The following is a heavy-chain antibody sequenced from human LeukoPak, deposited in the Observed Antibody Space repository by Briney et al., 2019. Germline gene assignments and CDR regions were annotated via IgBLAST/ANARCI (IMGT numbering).Heavy chain of an antibody. CDR3: AKPSIAVAGDY. J-gene: IGHJ4*02. D-gene: IGHD6-19*01. Sequence: GGSLRLSCAASGFSFSRYAIHWVRQAPGKGLEWVSAISGSGGSTYYADSVNGRFTISRDNSKNTLYLQMNSLRAEDTAVYYCAKPSIAVAGDYWGQGTLVTVSS. CDR2: ISGSGGST. CDR1: GFSFSRYA. V-gene: IGHV3-23*01.